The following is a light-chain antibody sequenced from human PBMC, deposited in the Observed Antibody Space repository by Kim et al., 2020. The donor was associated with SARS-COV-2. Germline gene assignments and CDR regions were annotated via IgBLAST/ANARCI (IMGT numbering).Light chain of an antibody. CDR1: QSLRNF. Sequence: LSPGERASLSCSASQSLRNFFAWYQHKPGQAPRLLISDSSSRATGIPARFSGSGSGTDFTLTISRLEPEHFAVYYCQQRYNWPLTFGPGTKVDIK. V-gene: IGKV3-11*01. CDR2: DSS. CDR3: QQRYNWPLT. J-gene: IGKJ3*01.